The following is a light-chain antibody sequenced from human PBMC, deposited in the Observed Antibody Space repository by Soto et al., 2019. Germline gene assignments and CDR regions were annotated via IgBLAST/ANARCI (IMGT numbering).Light chain of an antibody. CDR2: KAS. Sequence: DIQMTQSPSSLSGSVVDIVTITCRASQTISSWLAWYQQKPGKAPKLLIYKASTLKSGVPSRFSGSGSGTEFTLTISSLQPDDFATYYCQHYNSYSEAFGQGTKVDIK. CDR3: QHYNSYSEA. J-gene: IGKJ1*01. CDR1: QTISSW. V-gene: IGKV1-5*03.